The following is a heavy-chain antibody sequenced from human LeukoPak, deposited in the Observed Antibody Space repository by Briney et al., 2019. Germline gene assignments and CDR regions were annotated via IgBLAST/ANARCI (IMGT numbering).Heavy chain of an antibody. V-gene: IGHV4-59*01. CDR2: IYYSGST. CDR3: ARFMGPDYDILTGYRPPGAFDI. CDR1: GGSISSYY. J-gene: IGHJ3*02. D-gene: IGHD3-9*01. Sequence: SETLSLTCTVSGGSISSYYWSWIRQPPGKGLEWIGYIYYSGSTNYNPSLKSRVTISVATSKNQFSLKLSSVTAADTAVYYCARFMGPDYDILTGYRPPGAFDIWGQGTMVTVSS.